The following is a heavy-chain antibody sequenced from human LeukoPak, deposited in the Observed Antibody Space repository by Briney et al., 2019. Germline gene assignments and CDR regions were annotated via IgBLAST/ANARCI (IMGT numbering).Heavy chain of an antibody. J-gene: IGHJ3*02. CDR3: ARDLGLGYCSGGSCYRGEDDAFDI. Sequence: GGSLRLSFAASGFTFSSFDMHWVRQPTGKGLEWVSAIDTSGDTYYPGSVKGRFTISRDNAKNSLYLQMNSLRGGDTALYHCARDLGLGYCSGGSCYRGEDDAFDIWGQGTMVTVSS. D-gene: IGHD2-15*01. V-gene: IGHV3-13*01. CDR2: IDTSGDT. CDR1: GFTFSSFD.